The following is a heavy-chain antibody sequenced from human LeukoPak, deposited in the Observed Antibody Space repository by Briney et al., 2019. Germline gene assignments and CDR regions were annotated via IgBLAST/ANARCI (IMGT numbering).Heavy chain of an antibody. CDR2: ISTTGST. CDR3: AREVEMARQFDY. D-gene: IGHD5-24*01. Sequence: SETLSLTCSVSSGSITPHFWSWIRQPAGKGLEWIGRISTTGSTNYNPSLKSRVTMSVDTSTNQLSLKLSSVTAADTAVYYCAREVEMARQFDYWGQGTLVTVSS. CDR1: SGSITPHF. J-gene: IGHJ4*02. V-gene: IGHV4-4*07.